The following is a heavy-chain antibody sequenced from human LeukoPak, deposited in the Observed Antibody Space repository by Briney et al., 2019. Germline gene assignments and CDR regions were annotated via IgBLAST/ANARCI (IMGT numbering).Heavy chain of an antibody. J-gene: IGHJ3*02. CDR2: MNPNSGNT. CDR3: ASAAAAAISSWAFDM. D-gene: IGHD2-2*02. CDR1: GYTFTSYG. V-gene: IGHV1-8*02. Sequence: GASVKVSCKASGYTFTSYGISWVRQAPGQGLEWMGWMNPNSGNTGYSQKFQGRVTMTRDTSISTAYMELSSLRSEDTAVYYCASAAAAAISSWAFDMWGQGTMVTVSS.